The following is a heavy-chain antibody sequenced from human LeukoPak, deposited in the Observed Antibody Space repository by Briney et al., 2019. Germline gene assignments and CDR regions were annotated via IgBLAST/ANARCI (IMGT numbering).Heavy chain of an antibody. J-gene: IGHJ4*02. V-gene: IGHV4-30-2*01. CDR3: ARTRDFWSGYFDY. Sequence: SETLSLTCAVSGVSITSDTYCWSWIRQPPGKGLEWIGYILHSGSTYYNPSLKSRVTISIDTSKSQFSLKLSSVTAADTAVYYCARTRDFWSGYFDYWGQGALVTVSS. CDR2: ILHSGST. CDR1: GVSITSDTYC. D-gene: IGHD3-3*01.